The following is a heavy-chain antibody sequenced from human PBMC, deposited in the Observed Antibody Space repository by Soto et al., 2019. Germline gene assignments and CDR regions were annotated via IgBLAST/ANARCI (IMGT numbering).Heavy chain of an antibody. V-gene: IGHV4-31*03. CDR1: GGSISSGGYY. J-gene: IGHJ4*02. Sequence: SETLSLTCTVSGGSISSGGYYWSWIRQHPGKGLEWIGYIYYSGSTYYNPSLKSRVTISVDTSKNQFSLNLSSVTAADTAVYFCARAGYCSSTSCYVSPFDFWGPGTLVTVSS. CDR2: IYYSGST. CDR3: ARAGYCSSTSCYVSPFDF. D-gene: IGHD2-2*01.